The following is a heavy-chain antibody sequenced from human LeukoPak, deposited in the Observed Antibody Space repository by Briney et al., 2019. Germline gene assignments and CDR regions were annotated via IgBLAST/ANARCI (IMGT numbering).Heavy chain of an antibody. V-gene: IGHV3-30*03. Sequence: GGSLRLSCAASGFTFSSYGMHWVRQAPGKGLEWVAVISYDGSNKYYADSVKGRFTISRDNAKNSLYLQMNSLRAEDTAVYYCARDLGGYDSSGYFYFDYWGQGTLVTVSS. CDR1: GFTFSSYG. CDR3: ARDLGGYDSSGYFYFDY. J-gene: IGHJ4*02. D-gene: IGHD3-22*01. CDR2: ISYDGSNK.